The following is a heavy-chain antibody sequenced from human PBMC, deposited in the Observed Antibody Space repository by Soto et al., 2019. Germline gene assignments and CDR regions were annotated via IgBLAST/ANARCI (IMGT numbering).Heavy chain of an antibody. J-gene: IGHJ4*02. CDR3: ARPKDYDDRLDL. CDR1: GYTFTSYA. D-gene: IGHD3-22*01. CDR2: INAGNGNT. Sequence: ASVKVSCKASGYTFTSYAIDWVRQAPGQRLEWMGWINAGNGNTKYSQKFQGRVTFTRDTSANTAYMELSSLISEDTAVYYCARPKDYDDRLDLWGQGTLVTVSS. V-gene: IGHV1-3*01.